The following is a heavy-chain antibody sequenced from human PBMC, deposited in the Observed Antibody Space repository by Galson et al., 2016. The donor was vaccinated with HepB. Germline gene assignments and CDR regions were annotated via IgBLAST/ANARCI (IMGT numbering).Heavy chain of an antibody. CDR1: GFTFSSYG. V-gene: IGHV3-30*18. CDR3: AKDLMTTVTRGEYGVDV. J-gene: IGHJ6*02. Sequence: SLRLSCAASGFTFSSYGMHWVRQAPGKGLEWVAVLSYDGSNKYYGDSVRGRFTISRDNSKNTLYLQMNSLRPEDTAVYYCAKDLMTTVTRGEYGVDVWGQGTTVTVSS. CDR2: LSYDGSNK. D-gene: IGHD4-17*01.